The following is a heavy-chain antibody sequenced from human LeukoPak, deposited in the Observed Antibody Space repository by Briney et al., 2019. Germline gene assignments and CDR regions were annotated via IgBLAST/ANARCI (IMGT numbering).Heavy chain of an antibody. Sequence: TSQTLSLTCTVSGGSISSSSYYWGWIRQPPGKGLEWIGSIYYSGSTYYNPSLKSRVTISVDTSKNQFSLKLSSVTAADTAVYYCARETYYYGSAGGFDPWGQGTLVTVSS. J-gene: IGHJ5*02. CDR2: IYYSGST. CDR1: GGSISSSSYY. D-gene: IGHD3-10*01. V-gene: IGHV4-39*07. CDR3: ARETYYYGSAGGFDP.